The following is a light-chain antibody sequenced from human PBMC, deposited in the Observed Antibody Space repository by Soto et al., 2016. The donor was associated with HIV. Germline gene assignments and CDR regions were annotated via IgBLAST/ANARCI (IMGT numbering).Light chain of an antibody. V-gene: IGKV1-6*01. J-gene: IGKJ4*01. CDR1: QGIKNE. CDR2: ATY. CDR3: QQHQNVPLT. Sequence: AIQMTQSPSSLSASLGDRVTITCRASQGIKNELGWYRQNPGKAPEVLITATYTLQDGVPSRFSGSASGGTGTDFTLTIDSLQPEDFATYYCQQHQNVPLTFGGGTKVAI.